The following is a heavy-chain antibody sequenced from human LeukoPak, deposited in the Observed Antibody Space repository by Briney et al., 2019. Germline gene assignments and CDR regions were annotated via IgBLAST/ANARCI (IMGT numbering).Heavy chain of an antibody. CDR3: ARVRTALTNWFDP. J-gene: IGHJ5*02. CDR1: GFTVSSSY. D-gene: IGHD4-17*01. CDR2: IYSGGNT. V-gene: IGHV3-66*01. Sequence: GSLRLSCAASGFTVSSSYMSWVRQAPGKGLEWVSAIYSGGNTYYADSVKCRFTIPRDNSENTLSLQMNSLRAEDTAVYYCARVRTALTNWFDPWGQGTLVTVAS.